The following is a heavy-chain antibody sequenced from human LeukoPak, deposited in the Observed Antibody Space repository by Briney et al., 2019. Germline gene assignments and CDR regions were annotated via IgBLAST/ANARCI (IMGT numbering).Heavy chain of an antibody. Sequence: GGSLRLSCAASGFTFSSYSMNWVRQAPGKGLEWVSSISSSSSYIYYADSVKGRFTISRDNDKNSLYLQMNRLRAEDTAVYYCARVGGIVGATTRHYYYYGMDVWGQGTTVTVSS. V-gene: IGHV3-21*01. D-gene: IGHD1-26*01. CDR1: GFTFSSYS. J-gene: IGHJ6*02. CDR3: ARVGGIVGATTRHYYYYGMDV. CDR2: ISSSSSYI.